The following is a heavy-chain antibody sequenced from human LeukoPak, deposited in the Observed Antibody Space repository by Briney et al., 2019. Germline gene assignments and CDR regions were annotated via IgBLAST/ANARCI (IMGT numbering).Heavy chain of an antibody. Sequence: PGASVKVSCKASGYTFTSYDINWVRQATGQGLEWMGWMNPNSGNTGYAQKFQSRVTITRNTSISTAYMELSSLRSEDTAVYYCARELLWFGESNFDYWGQGTLVTVSS. D-gene: IGHD3-10*01. CDR2: MNPNSGNT. CDR1: GYTFTSYD. V-gene: IGHV1-8*03. CDR3: ARELLWFGESNFDY. J-gene: IGHJ4*02.